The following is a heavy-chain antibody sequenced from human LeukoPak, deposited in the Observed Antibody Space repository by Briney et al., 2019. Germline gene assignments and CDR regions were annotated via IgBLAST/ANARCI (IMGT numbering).Heavy chain of an antibody. CDR1: GGTFSSYA. V-gene: IGHV1-69*06. J-gene: IGHJ4*02. CDR2: IIPIFGTA. Sequence: ASVKVSCKASGGTFSSYAISWVRQAPGQGLEWMGGIIPIFGTANYAQKFQGRVTITADKSTSTAYMELSSLRSEDTAVYYCARGSDSSGYLFDYWGQGTLVTVSS. D-gene: IGHD3-22*01. CDR3: ARGSDSSGYLFDY.